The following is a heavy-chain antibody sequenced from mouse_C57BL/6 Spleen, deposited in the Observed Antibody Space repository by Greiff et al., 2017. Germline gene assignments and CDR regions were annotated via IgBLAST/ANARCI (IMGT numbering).Heavy chain of an antibody. CDR2: IDPSDSET. D-gene: IGHD3-3*01. Sequence: VQLQQPGAELVRPGSSVKLSCKASGYTFTSYWMHWVKQRPIQGLEWIGNIDPSDSETHYTQQLQNKATLTVDKYSSTAYMQLSSLTSEDAWVYYCARGDSYYLDEGGQGTNLKGAS. J-gene: IGHJ2*01. CDR3: ARGDSYYLDE. V-gene: IGHV1-52*01. CDR1: GYTFTSYW.